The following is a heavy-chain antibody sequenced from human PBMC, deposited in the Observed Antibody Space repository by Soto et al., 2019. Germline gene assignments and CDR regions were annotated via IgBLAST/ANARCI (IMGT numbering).Heavy chain of an antibody. CDR1: GASITSHY. J-gene: IGHJ4*02. D-gene: IGHD1-1*01. Sequence: QVQLQESGPGLVKPSETLSLTCAVSGASITSHYWSWIRQPPGKGLEWIGYIYYSGSTYYSPSLKSRVTISADTSKNQISLNLNSVTAADTAVYYCVIGNRNLRLGIVLAGLFESWGQGILVTVSS. CDR3: VIGNRNLRLGIVLAGLFES. CDR2: IYYSGST. V-gene: IGHV4-59*03.